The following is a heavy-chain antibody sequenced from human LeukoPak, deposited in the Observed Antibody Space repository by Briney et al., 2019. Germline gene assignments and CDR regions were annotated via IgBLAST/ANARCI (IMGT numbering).Heavy chain of an antibody. CDR3: ARSRGGVTTVTTPYYYYYYMDV. Sequence: ASVKVSCKASGGTFSSYAISWVRQAPGQGLEWMGGIIPIFGTANYAQKFQGRVTITADESTSTAYMELSSLRSEDTAVYYCARSRGGVTTVTTPYYYYYYMDVWGKGTTVTVSS. J-gene: IGHJ6*03. CDR1: GGTFSSYA. V-gene: IGHV1-69*13. CDR2: IIPIFGTA. D-gene: IGHD4-11*01.